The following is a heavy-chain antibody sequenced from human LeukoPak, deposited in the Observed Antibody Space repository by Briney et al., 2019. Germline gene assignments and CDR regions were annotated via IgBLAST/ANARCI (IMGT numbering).Heavy chain of an antibody. CDR1: GFPFSRYS. CDR2: ISSSSSNN. V-gene: IGHV3-21*01. D-gene: IGHD3-16*01. CDR3: ARDPPSRGTRYFDY. J-gene: IGHJ4*02. Sequence: GGSLRLSCAASGFPFSRYSMNWVRQAPGEGPEWVSSISSSSSNNDYVDSVKGRFTVSRDNAKNSLYLQMDSLRVEDTAVYYCARDPPSRGTRYFDYWGQGILVTVSS.